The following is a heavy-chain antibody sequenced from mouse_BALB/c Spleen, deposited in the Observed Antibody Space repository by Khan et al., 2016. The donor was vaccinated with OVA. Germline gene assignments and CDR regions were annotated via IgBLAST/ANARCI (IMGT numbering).Heavy chain of an antibody. CDR1: GDSITSGY. Sequence: VQLQESGPGLVKPSQTLSLTCSVTGDSITSGYWNWIRTFPGNKLDYMGYISYSGNTYYNPPPNTRISITRDTPKHQHYLQSNSVTTEDTATYYCACELRGFAYWGQGTLVTVSA. D-gene: IGHD1-1*01. CDR2: ISYSGNT. CDR3: ACELRGFAY. J-gene: IGHJ3*01. V-gene: IGHV3-8*02.